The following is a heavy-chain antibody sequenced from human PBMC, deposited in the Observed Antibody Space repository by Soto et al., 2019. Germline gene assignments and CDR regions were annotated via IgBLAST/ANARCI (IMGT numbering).Heavy chain of an antibody. J-gene: IGHJ6*03. V-gene: IGHV4-34*01. CDR2: INHSGST. D-gene: IGHD1-26*01. Sequence: PSETLSLTCAVYGGSFSGYYWSWIRQPPGKGLEWIGEINHSGSTNYNPSLKSRVTISVDTSKNQFSLKLSSVTAADTAVYYCARGLSRGSWSRYCYYYMDVWGKGPTVTVSS. CDR1: GGSFSGYY. CDR3: ARGLSRGSWSRYCYYYMDV.